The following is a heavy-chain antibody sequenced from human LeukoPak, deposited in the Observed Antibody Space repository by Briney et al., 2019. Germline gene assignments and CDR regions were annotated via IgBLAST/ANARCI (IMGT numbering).Heavy chain of an antibody. J-gene: IGHJ4*02. CDR1: GSPFTGYY. D-gene: IGHD3-22*01. V-gene: IGHV1-2*02. Sequence: ASVKVSCKASGSPFTGYYIHWVRQAPGQGREWMGWINTNSGGTSYAQKFKGRITMPRDTSISTAYIELSRLRSDDTAVYYCARDSGYPYYFDYWGLGTLVTVSS. CDR2: INTNSGGT. CDR3: ARDSGYPYYFDY.